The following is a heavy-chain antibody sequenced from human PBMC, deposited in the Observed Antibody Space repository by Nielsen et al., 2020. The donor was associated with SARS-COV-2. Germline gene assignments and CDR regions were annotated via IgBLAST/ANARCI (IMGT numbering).Heavy chain of an antibody. CDR1: GFTFSSYE. J-gene: IGHJ4*02. CDR2: ISSSGSTI. D-gene: IGHD6-6*01. CDR3: ARRNLVDFDY. Sequence: GGSLRLSCAASGFTFSSYEMNWVRQAPGKGLEWVSYISSSGSTIYYADSVKGRFTISRDNAKNSLYLQMNSLRAEDTAVYYCARRNLVDFDYWGQGTLVTVSS. V-gene: IGHV3-48*03.